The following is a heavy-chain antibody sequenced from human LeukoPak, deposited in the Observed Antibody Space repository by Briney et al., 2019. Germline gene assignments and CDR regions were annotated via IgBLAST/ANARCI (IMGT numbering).Heavy chain of an antibody. CDR1: GFTFSSYA. V-gene: IGHV3-30-3*01. D-gene: IGHD2-2*02. CDR2: ISSDGSTK. J-gene: IGHJ5*02. Sequence: GRSLRLSCAASGFTFSSYAMHWVRQAPGKGLEWVAVISSDGSTKLYADSVKGRFTISRDNSKNTLYLQMNSLRAEDTAVYYCARDVTPAPIHWFDPWGQGTLVSVSS. CDR3: ARDVTPAPIHWFDP.